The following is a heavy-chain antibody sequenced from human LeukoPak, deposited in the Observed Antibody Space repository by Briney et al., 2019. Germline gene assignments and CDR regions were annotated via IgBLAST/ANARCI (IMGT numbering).Heavy chain of an antibody. CDR3: ATSRQLLDNWFDP. CDR2: IYYSGST. D-gene: IGHD2-2*01. V-gene: IGHV4-39*01. Sequence: SETLSLTCTVSGGSISSSSYYWGWIRQPPGKGLEWIGSIYYSGSTYYNPSLKSRVTISLDTSKSQFSLKLSSVTAADTAVYYCATSRQLLDNWFDPWGQGTLVTVSS. J-gene: IGHJ5*02. CDR1: GGSISSSSYY.